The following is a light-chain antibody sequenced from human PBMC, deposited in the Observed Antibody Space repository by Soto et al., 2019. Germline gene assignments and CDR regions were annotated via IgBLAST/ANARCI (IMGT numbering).Light chain of an antibody. Sequence: SALTQPASVSGSPGQSITLSCTGTSSDVGGYNYVSWYQQHPGKAPKLMIYEVSNRPSGVSNRFSGSKSGNTASLTISGLQAEDEADYYCSSYTSSSTLVFGTGTKVTVL. CDR1: SSDVGGYNY. CDR2: EVS. V-gene: IGLV2-14*01. J-gene: IGLJ1*01. CDR3: SSYTSSSTLV.